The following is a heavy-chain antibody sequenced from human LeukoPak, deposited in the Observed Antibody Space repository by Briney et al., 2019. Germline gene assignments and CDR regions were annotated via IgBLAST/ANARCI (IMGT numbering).Heavy chain of an antibody. J-gene: IGHJ4*02. CDR1: GGSISSYY. D-gene: IGHD3-10*01. CDR2: IYTSGST. V-gene: IGHV4-4*07. Sequence: PSETLSLTCTVSGGSISSYYWSWIRQPAGKGLEWIGRIYTSGSTNYNPSLKSRVTMSVGTSKNQFSLKLSSVTAADTAVYYCARETTYYYGSGSYYNVRFDYWGQGTLVTVSS. CDR3: ARETTYYYGSGSYYNVRFDY.